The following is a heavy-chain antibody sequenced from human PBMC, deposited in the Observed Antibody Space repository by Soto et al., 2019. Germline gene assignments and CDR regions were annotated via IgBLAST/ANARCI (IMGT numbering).Heavy chain of an antibody. Sequence: SETLSLTCTVSGGSISSGDYYWSWIRQHPGKGLEWIGYIYYSGSTYYNPSLKSRVTISVDTSKNQFSLKLSSVTAADTAVYYCARVIAMVRGVFDYWGQGTLVTVSS. CDR3: ARVIAMVRGVFDY. J-gene: IGHJ4*02. V-gene: IGHV4-31*03. CDR1: GGSISSGDYY. CDR2: IYYSGST. D-gene: IGHD3-10*01.